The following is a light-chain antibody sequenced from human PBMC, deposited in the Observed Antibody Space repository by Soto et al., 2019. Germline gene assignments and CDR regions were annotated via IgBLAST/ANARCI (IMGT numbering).Light chain of an antibody. J-gene: IGKJ5*01. CDR3: QQRSNWPLIT. CDR2: DAS. CDR1: QSVSSK. Sequence: ETVMTQSPATLSLSPGQRATLSCRASQSVSSKLAWYQQKPGQAPRLLIYDASNRATGIPARFSGSGSGTDFTLTISSLEPEDFAVYYCQQRSNWPLITFGQGTRLE. V-gene: IGKV3-11*01.